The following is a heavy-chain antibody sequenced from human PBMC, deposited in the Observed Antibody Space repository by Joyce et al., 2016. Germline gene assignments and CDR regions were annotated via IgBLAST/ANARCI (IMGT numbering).Heavy chain of an antibody. CDR3: ARSSYTNGIFDY. CDR2: LSSSSSYI. J-gene: IGHJ4*02. CDR1: GFTFSSYS. V-gene: IGHV3-21*01. D-gene: IGHD2-8*01. Sequence: EVQLVESGGGLVKPGGSLRRSCAASGFTFSSYSMSWVRRAPGKGLEWVSSLSSSSSYIKYTDSEKGRFTISRDNAKNSLYLQMNSLRVEDTAVYYCARSSYTNGIFDYWGQGTLVTVSS.